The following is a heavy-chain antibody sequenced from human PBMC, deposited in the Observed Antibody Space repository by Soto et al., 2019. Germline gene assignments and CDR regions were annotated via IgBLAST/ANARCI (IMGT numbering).Heavy chain of an antibody. D-gene: IGHD3-16*01. CDR2: IYSGGST. CDR3: ARDPWAADY. Sequence: EVQLVESGGGLVQPGGSLRLSCAASGFTVSTKYMSWVRQAPGKGLEWVSVIYSGGSTFYADSVRCRFTISRDNSKNTVNLQMNSVRAEDTAVYYCARDPWAADYWGQGTLVTVSS. V-gene: IGHV3-66*01. J-gene: IGHJ4*02. CDR1: GFTVSTKY.